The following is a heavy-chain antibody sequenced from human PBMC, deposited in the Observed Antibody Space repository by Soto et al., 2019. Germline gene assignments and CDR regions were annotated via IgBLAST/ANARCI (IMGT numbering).Heavy chain of an antibody. CDR2: IIPNLGIA. J-gene: IGHJ4*02. CDR1: GGTFSSYI. Sequence: QVQLVQSGAEVKKPGSSVNVSCKASGGTFSSYIISWVRQAPGQGLEWMGRIIPNLGIANYAQKFQGRVTITADKSTSTAYMELGSLRSEETAVYYRARFPQTAIVGAAYFDYWGQGTLVTVSS. CDR3: ARFPQTAIVGAAYFDY. V-gene: IGHV1-69*02. D-gene: IGHD1-26*01.